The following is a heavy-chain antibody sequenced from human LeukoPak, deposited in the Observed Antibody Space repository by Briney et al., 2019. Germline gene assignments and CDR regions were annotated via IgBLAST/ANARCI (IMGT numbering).Heavy chain of an antibody. CDR3: ARDQRVGAMIPNAFDI. Sequence: PGGSLRLSCAASGFTFDDYGMSWVRQAPGKGLEWVSGSNWNGGSTGYADSVKGRFTISRDNAKNSLYLQMNGLRAEDTALYYCARDQRVGAMIPNAFDIWGQGTMVTVSS. CDR1: GFTFDDYG. J-gene: IGHJ3*02. CDR2: SNWNGGST. V-gene: IGHV3-20*04. D-gene: IGHD1-26*01.